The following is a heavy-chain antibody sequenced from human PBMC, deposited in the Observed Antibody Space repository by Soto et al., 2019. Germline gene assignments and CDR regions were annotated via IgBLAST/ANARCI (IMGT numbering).Heavy chain of an antibody. Sequence: GGSLRLCCGGSGFTFEDFAMHGVRQTPRKGLEWVSGIDWNSGRIGYGDSVKGRFTVSRDNAKNSLYLQMSNLRTEDTALSSCIKDSTPGGLDSWCQGA. V-gene: IGHV3-9*01. D-gene: IGHD3-10*01. J-gene: IGHJ4*02. CDR3: IKDSTPGGLDS. CDR2: IDWNSGRI. CDR1: GFTFEDFA.